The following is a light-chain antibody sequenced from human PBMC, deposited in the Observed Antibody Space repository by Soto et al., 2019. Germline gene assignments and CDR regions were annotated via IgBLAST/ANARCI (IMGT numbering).Light chain of an antibody. CDR2: EVG. CDR3: SSYTSSSTPWV. V-gene: IGLV2-14*01. Sequence: QSALTQPASVSGSPGQSITISCTGTSSDVGSYDYVSWYQEHPGKAPKLMIYEVGNRPSGVSNRFSGSKSGYTASLTISGLQAEDEADYYCSSYTSSSTPWVFGGGTKLTVL. J-gene: IGLJ3*02. CDR1: SSDVGSYDY.